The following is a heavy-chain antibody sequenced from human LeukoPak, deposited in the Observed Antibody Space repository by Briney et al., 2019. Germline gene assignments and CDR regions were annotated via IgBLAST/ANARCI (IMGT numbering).Heavy chain of an antibody. D-gene: IGHD5-12*01. J-gene: IGHJ4*02. CDR1: GGSISSYY. CDR3: ARSVMVATYYFDY. V-gene: IGHV4-59*01. CDR2: IYYSGST. Sequence: PSQTLSLTCTVSGGSISSYYWSWIRQPPGKGLEWIGYIYYSGSTNYNPSLKSRVTISVDTSKNQFSLKLSSVTAADTAVYYCARSVMVATYYFDYWGQGTLVTVSS.